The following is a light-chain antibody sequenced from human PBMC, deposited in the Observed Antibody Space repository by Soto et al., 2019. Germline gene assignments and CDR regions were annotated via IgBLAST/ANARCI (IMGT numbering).Light chain of an antibody. CDR3: NSYTSSSTLV. J-gene: IGLJ1*01. Sequence: QSALTQPASVSGSPGQSITISCTGTSSDFGGFNHVSWYQHHPGKAPKLIIYEVTYRPSGVSNRFSGSKSGYTASLTISGLQAEDEADYYCNSYTSSSTLVFGTGTKLTVL. V-gene: IGLV2-14*01. CDR1: SSDFGGFNH. CDR2: EVT.